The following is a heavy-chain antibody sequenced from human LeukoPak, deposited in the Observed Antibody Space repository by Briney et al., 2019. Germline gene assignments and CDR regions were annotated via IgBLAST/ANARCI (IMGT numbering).Heavy chain of an antibody. J-gene: IGHJ6*02. CDR3: AKLAAASEYSFTDV. D-gene: IGHD2-15*01. CDR2: ISVSGDKT. Sequence: PGRSLRLSCAASGFTFSTDAMSWVRQAPGKGLEWVSAISVSGDKTYYAGSVKGRYTISRDNSKNTLFLQMNSLRAEDTAVYYCAKLAAASEYSFTDVWGQGTTVTVSS. V-gene: IGHV3-23*01. CDR1: GFTFSTDA.